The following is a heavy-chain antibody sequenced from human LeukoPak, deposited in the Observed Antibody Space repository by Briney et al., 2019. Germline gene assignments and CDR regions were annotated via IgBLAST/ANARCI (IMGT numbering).Heavy chain of an antibody. Sequence: GRSLRLSCAASGFTFSTYGMHWVRQAPGKGLEWVAVIWYDGSKEYYADSVKGRFSISRDDSKNTLFLEMNSLRAEDTGVYYCAREYSGSYDYWGQGTLVTVSS. J-gene: IGHJ4*02. V-gene: IGHV3-33*01. CDR1: GFTFSTYG. CDR3: AREYSGSYDY. CDR2: IWYDGSKE. D-gene: IGHD6-19*01.